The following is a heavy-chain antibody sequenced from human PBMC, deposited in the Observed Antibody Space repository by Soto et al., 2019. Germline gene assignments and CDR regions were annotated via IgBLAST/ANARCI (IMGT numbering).Heavy chain of an antibody. CDR3: ARGSRMRIPAASGRDYYYHGLDV. Sequence: QVQLQQWGAGLLKPSETLSLNCAVYGGSFSGYYWSWIRQPPGKGLEWIGEINPRGRINYNPSLNRPVTISVDTSQNQSSLKLNSVTAADTAVFYCARGSRMRIPAASGRDYYYHGLDVWGQGTAVTVSS. J-gene: IGHJ6*02. D-gene: IGHD2-15*01. CDR1: GGSFSGYY. CDR2: INPRGRI. V-gene: IGHV4-34*01.